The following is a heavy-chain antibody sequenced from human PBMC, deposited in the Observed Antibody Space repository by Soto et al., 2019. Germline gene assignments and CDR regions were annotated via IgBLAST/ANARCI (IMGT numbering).Heavy chain of an antibody. D-gene: IGHD3-22*01. J-gene: IGHJ4*02. CDR2: ISGSGGST. Sequence: GGSLRLSCAASGFTFSSYAMSWVRQAPGKGLEWVSAISGSGGSTYYADSVKGRFTISRDNSKNTLYLKMNSLRAEDTAVYYCAKFSYDSSGYLFDYWGQGTLVTVSS. CDR1: GFTFSSYA. CDR3: AKFSYDSSGYLFDY. V-gene: IGHV3-23*01.